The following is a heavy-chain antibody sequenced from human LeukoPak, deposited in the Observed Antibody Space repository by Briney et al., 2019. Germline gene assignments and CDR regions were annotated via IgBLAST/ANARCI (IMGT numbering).Heavy chain of an antibody. J-gene: IGHJ4*02. CDR2: IYYSGST. D-gene: IGHD1-26*01. CDR1: GGSISSGDYY. Sequence: SQTLSLTCTVSGGSISSGDYYWSWIRQPPGKGLEWIGYIYYSGSTYYNPSLKSRVTISVDTSKNQFSLKLSSVTAADTSVYYCARWTVGATGSDYWGQGTLVTVSS. CDR3: ARWTVGATGSDY. V-gene: IGHV4-30-4*08.